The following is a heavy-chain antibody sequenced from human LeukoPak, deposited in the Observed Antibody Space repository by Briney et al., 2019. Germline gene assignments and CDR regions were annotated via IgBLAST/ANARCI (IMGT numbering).Heavy chain of an antibody. Sequence: GGSLRLSCAASGFTFNNFAMGWVRQAPGKGLEWVSTISDSGSNTHYADSVKGRFTISRDNSKDTLYLQMNSLRAEDAAMYYRAKDVGVIHFDYWGQGTLVTVSS. CDR1: GFTFNNFA. CDR2: ISDSGSNT. V-gene: IGHV3-23*01. CDR3: AKDVGVIHFDY. J-gene: IGHJ4*02. D-gene: IGHD3-16*02.